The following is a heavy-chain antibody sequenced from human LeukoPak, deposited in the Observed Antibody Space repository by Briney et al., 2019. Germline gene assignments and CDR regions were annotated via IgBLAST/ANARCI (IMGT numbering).Heavy chain of an antibody. CDR1: GFTFDNSW. V-gene: IGHV3-74*01. CDR3: ATAGNYRFDN. CDR2: ISPDGITT. Sequence: GGFLRLSCAASGFTFDNSWIHWVRQGPGRGLVWVSRISPDGITTNYADSVKGRFTISRDNAMNTLYLQMNSLRAEDTAVYYCATAGNYRFDNWGQGTLVTVSS. D-gene: IGHD1-7*01. J-gene: IGHJ4*02.